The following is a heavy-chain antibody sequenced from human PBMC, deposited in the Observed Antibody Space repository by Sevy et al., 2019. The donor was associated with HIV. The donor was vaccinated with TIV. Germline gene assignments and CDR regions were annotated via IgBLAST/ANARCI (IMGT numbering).Heavy chain of an antibody. CDR1: GFTFSTYS. J-gene: IGHJ4*02. Sequence: GGSLRLSCAASGFTFSTYSMNWVRRAPVKGLEWVSLVSRNSTFTYYSDSVKGRFSICRDNAKDSMYLQMNSLRVEDTAIYYCVRDSSGFQWGQGILVTVSS. CDR2: VSRNSTFT. D-gene: IGHD6-19*01. V-gene: IGHV3-21*04. CDR3: VRDSSGFQ.